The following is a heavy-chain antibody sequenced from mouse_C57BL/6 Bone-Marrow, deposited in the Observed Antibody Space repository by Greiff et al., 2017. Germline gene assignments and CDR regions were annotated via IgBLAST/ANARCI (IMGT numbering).Heavy chain of an antibody. CDR3: ARTYYSNYLAWFAY. V-gene: IGHV1-76*01. CDR1: GYTFTDYY. D-gene: IGHD2-5*01. Sequence: QVQLQQSGAELVRPGASVKLSCKASGYTFTDYYINWVKQRPGQGLEWIARIYPGSGNTYYNEKFKGKATLTAEKSSSTAYMQLSSLTSEDSAVYFCARTYYSNYLAWFAYWGQGTLVTVSA. J-gene: IGHJ3*01. CDR2: IYPGSGNT.